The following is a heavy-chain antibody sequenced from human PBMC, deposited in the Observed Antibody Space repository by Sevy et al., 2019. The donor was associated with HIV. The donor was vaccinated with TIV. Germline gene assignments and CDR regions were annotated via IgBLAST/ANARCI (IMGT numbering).Heavy chain of an antibody. CDR1: GGTFSSYA. CDR3: ARSLGEGAMIVVGDAFDI. Sequence: ASVKVSCKASGGTFSSYAISWVRQAPGQGLEWMGGIIPIFGTANYAQKFQGRVTITADKSTSTAYMELSSPRSEDTAVYYCARSLGEGAMIVVGDAFDIWGQGTMVTVSS. D-gene: IGHD3-22*01. CDR2: IIPIFGTA. V-gene: IGHV1-69*06. J-gene: IGHJ3*02.